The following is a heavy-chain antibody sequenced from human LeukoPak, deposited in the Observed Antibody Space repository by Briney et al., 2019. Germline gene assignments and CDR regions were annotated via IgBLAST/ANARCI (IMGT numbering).Heavy chain of an antibody. D-gene: IGHD1-26*01. CDR1: GFSFSNFA. CDR2: ISHDGGTK. Sequence: PVGSLRLSCAASGFSFSNFAIHWVRQAPGKGLEWLAVISHDGGTKHYADSVKGRFTISRDNSNNSLSLQMNSLSAEDTAVYYCARARGRWHLLPLDFWGQGTLVTVSS. J-gene: IGHJ4*02. CDR3: ARARGRWHLLPLDF. V-gene: IGHV3-30*04.